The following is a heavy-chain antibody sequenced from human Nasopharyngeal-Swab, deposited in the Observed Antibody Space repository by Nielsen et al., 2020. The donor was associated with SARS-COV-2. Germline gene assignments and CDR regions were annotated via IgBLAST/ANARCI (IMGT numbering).Heavy chain of an antibody. CDR2: ISYDGGNK. Sequence: RGSLRLSCAASGFTFSSYAMNWVRQAPGKGLEWVAVISYDGGNKYYADSVKGRFTISRDNSKNTLYLQMNSLRAEDTAVYYCARGYSGSYYEYFQHWGQGTLVTVSS. CDR1: GFTFSSYA. CDR3: ARGYSGSYYEYFQH. J-gene: IGHJ1*01. D-gene: IGHD1-26*01. V-gene: IGHV3-30*04.